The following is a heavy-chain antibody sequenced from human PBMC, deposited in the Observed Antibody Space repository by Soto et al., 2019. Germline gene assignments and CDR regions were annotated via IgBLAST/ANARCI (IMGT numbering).Heavy chain of an antibody. J-gene: IGHJ3*02. CDR1: GFTFSDHY. CDR3: ARGIAVAPGAFDI. Sequence: GGSLRLSCAASGFTFSDHYMDWVRQAPGKGLEWVARSRNKANSYTTEYAAPVKGRVTISRDDSKNSLYLQMNSLKTDDTAVYYCARGIAVAPGAFDIWGQGTMVTVSS. V-gene: IGHV3-72*01. CDR2: SRNKANSYTT. D-gene: IGHD6-19*01.